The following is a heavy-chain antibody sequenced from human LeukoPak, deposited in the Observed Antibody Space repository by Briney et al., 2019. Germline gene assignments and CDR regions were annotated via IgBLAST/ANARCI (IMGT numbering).Heavy chain of an antibody. J-gene: IGHJ5*02. Sequence: GASVKVSCKASGYTFTSYAMNWVRQAPGQGLEWMGWINTNTGNPTHAQGFTGRFVFSLDTSVSTAYLQISSLKAEDTAVYYCARDSLTMVRGPRWFDPWGQGTLVTVSS. CDR3: ARDSLTMVRGPRWFDP. CDR1: GYTFTSYA. CDR2: INTNTGNP. V-gene: IGHV7-4-1*02. D-gene: IGHD3-10*01.